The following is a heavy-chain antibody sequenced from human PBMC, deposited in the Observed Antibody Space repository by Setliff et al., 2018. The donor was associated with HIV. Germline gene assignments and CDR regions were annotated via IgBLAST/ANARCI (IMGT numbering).Heavy chain of an antibody. D-gene: IGHD4-17*01. CDR1: GFTFSSYG. Sequence: PGGSLRLSCTGSGFTFSSYGMHWVRQAPGKGLEWVAVISYDGSNKYYADSVKGRVTISRDNSKNTLYLQMNSLRAEDTAVYYCAKGREVTIYYYYYGMDVWGQGTTVTVSS. CDR3: AKGREVTIYYYYYGMDV. J-gene: IGHJ6*02. CDR2: ISYDGSNK. V-gene: IGHV3-30*18.